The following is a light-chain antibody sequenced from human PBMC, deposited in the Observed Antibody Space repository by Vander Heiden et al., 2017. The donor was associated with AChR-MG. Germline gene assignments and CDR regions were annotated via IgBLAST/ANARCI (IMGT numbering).Light chain of an antibody. CDR3: AAWDDSLNGRV. V-gene: IGLV1-44*01. Sequence: SVPTQPPPASGTPAQRVTISCSGSSSNIGSNIVNWYQQLPGTAPKLLIYNNDQRPSGVPDRCSGSKSGTSASLAISGLQSEDEADYYCAAWDDSLNGRVFGGGTKLTVL. CDR1: SSNIGSNI. J-gene: IGLJ3*02. CDR2: NND.